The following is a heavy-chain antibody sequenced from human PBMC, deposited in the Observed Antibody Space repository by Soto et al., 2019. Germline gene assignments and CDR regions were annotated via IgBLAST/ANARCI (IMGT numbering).Heavy chain of an antibody. CDR2: INPSGGST. V-gene: IGHV1-46*01. CDR3: ARDIGSSWYDNYYYGMDV. J-gene: IGHJ6*02. CDR1: GYTFTSYY. D-gene: IGHD6-13*01. Sequence: EASVKVSCKASGYTFTSYYMHWVRQAPGQGLEWMGIINPSGGSTSYAQKFQGRVTMTRDTSTSTVYMELSSLRSEDTAVYYCARDIGSSWYDNYYYGMDVWGQGTTVTVSS.